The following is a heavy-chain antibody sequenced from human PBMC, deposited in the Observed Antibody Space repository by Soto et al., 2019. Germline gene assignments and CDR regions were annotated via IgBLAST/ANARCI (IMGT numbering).Heavy chain of an antibody. D-gene: IGHD4-4*01. CDR2: INHSGST. CDR3: ARGGRDYSNYVYYSYYMDV. CDR1: GGSFSGYY. Sequence: QVQLQQWGAGLLKPSETLSLTCAVYGGSFSGYYWSWIRQPPGKGLEWIGEINHSGSTNYNPSLKSRVTISVDTSNNQFSLKLSSVTAADTAVYYCARGGRDYSNYVYYSYYMDVWGKGTTVTVSS. V-gene: IGHV4-34*01. J-gene: IGHJ6*03.